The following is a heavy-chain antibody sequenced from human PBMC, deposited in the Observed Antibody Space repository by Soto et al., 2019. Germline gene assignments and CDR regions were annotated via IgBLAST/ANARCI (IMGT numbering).Heavy chain of an antibody. CDR3: TRDAVGIHLWFPRGFDDPYGMDV. CDR1: GFTFGDYA. D-gene: IGHD5-18*01. CDR2: IRSKAYGGTT. V-gene: IGHV3-49*03. J-gene: IGHJ6*02. Sequence: PGGSLRLSCTASGFTFGDYAMSWFRQAPGKGLEWVGFIRSKAYGGTTEYAASVKGRFTISRDDSKSIAYLQMNSLKTEDTAVYYCTRDAVGIHLWFPRGFDDPYGMDVWGQGTTVAVSS.